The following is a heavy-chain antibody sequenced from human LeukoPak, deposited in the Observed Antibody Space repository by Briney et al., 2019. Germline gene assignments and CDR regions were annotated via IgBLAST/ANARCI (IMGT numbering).Heavy chain of an antibody. D-gene: IGHD2-2*01. J-gene: IGHJ5*02. V-gene: IGHV4-61*02. Sequence: SETLSLTCTVFGGSISSGSYYWSWIRQPAGKGLEWIGRIYTSGSTNYNPSLKSRVTISVDTSKNQFSLKLSSVTAADTAVYYCAREPADPRDKRFDPWGQGTLVTVSS. CDR1: GGSISSGSYY. CDR3: AREPADPRDKRFDP. CDR2: IYTSGST.